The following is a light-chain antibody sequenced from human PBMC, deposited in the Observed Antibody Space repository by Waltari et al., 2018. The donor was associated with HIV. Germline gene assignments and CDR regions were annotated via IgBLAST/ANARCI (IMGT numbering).Light chain of an antibody. V-gene: IGLV2-8*01. CDR2: EVS. J-gene: IGLJ3*02. Sequence: QSALTQPPSASGSPGQTVTISCTGTSSDVGGYNYVSWYQQHPGKAPKLMIYEVSKRPAGVPDRFLGSKSGNTASLTVSGLQAEDEADYYCSSYAGSFWVFGGGTKLTVL. CDR1: SSDVGGYNY. CDR3: SSYAGSFWV.